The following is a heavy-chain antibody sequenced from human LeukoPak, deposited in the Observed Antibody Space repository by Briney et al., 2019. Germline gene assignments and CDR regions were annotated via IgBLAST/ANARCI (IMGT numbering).Heavy chain of an antibody. V-gene: IGHV3-48*02. J-gene: IGHJ4*02. D-gene: IGHD1-1*01. CDR1: GFTFSRYS. CDR2: IGSRSATI. CDR3: ARGRTEFDF. Sequence: PGESLRLSCAASGFTFSRYSMNWVRQAPGKGLEWVSYIGSRSATIHYADSVKGRFSISRDNAKNSLYLQMNNLRDEDTAVYYCARGRTEFDFWGQGTLVTVSS.